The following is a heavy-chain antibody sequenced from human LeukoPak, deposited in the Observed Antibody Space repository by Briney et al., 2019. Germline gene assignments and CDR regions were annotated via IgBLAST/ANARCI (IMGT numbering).Heavy chain of an antibody. CDR3: ARASSAEQLVTA. V-gene: IGHV1-69*04. Sequence: SVKVSCKASGGTFSSYAISWVRQAPGQGLEWMGRIIPIFGIANYAQKFQGRVTITADKSTSTAYMELSSLRSEDTAVYYCARASSAEQLVTAWGQRTLVTVSS. D-gene: IGHD6-6*01. J-gene: IGHJ5*02. CDR2: IIPIFGIA. CDR1: GGTFSSYA.